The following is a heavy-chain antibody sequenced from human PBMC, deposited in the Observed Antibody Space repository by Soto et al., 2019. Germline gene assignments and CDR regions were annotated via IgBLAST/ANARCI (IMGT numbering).Heavy chain of an antibody. V-gene: IGHV3-7*01. D-gene: IGHD4-17*01. J-gene: IGHJ4*02. CDR2: IKQDGSEK. CDR1: GFTFSSYW. CDR3: VRDWEDYGDSLPVY. Sequence: GGSMRLSCAASGFTFSSYWMSWVRQAPGKGLEWVANIKQDGSEKYYVDSEKGRFTISRDNAKNSLYLQMNSLRAEDTAVYYCVRDWEDYGDSLPVYWCPGTLVSVSS.